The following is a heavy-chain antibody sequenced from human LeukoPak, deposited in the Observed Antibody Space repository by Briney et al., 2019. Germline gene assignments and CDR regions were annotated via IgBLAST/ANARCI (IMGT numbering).Heavy chain of an antibody. V-gene: IGHV3-23*01. Sequence: GGSLRLSCAASGFTFRTYAMSWVRQAPGKGLEWVSIISGSGGSTYYADSVKGRFTISRDNSKNTLYLQMNSLRAEDTAVYYCAATAYSSGWYFDYWGQGTLVTVSS. J-gene: IGHJ4*02. D-gene: IGHD6-19*01. CDR3: AATAYSSGWYFDY. CDR2: ISGSGGST. CDR1: GFTFRTYA.